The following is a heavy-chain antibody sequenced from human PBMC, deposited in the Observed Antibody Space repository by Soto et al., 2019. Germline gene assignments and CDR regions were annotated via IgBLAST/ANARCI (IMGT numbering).Heavy chain of an antibody. V-gene: IGHV1-69*13. J-gene: IGHJ5*02. Sequence: AVKVSCKASGGTFSSYALSWVRQAPGQGLEWMGGIIPIFGTANYAQKFQGRVTITADESTSTAYMELSSLRSEDTAVYYCARGSGYDRTRYLFDPWGQGTLVTVSS. CDR1: GGTFSSYA. CDR2: IIPIFGTA. CDR3: ARGSGYDRTRYLFDP. D-gene: IGHD5-12*01.